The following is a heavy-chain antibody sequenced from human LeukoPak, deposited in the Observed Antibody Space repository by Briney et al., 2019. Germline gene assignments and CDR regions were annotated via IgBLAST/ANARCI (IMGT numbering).Heavy chain of an antibody. CDR1: LDSTTSNC. CDR2: IHRSGSP. Sequence: PETLSLTCTVSLDSTTSNCVSWVRQPPGKGLEWIGEIHRSGSPNYNPSLQSRVTISIDRSRNQIVLELSSVTAADTAVYYCAREILGGSNPGAYWGQ. V-gene: IGHV4-4*03. D-gene: IGHD4/OR15-4a*01. J-gene: IGHJ4*01. CDR3: AREILGGSNPGAY.